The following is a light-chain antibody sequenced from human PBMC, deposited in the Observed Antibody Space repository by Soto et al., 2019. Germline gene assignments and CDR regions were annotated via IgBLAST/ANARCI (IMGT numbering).Light chain of an antibody. CDR2: AAS. J-gene: IGKJ5*01. CDR3: RQHDSLPIT. V-gene: IGKV1-17*01. Sequence: DIQMTQSPSPLPASVGDRFTITCRANQSISNHLNWYQQKPGKAPNLLIYAASSLQTGVPSRFSGSGSGTEFTLTISSLQPEDSATYYCRQHDSLPITFGQGTRLEI. CDR1: QSISNH.